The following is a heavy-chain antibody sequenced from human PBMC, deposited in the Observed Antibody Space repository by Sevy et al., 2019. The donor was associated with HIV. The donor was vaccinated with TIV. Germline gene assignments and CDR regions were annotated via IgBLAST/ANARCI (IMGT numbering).Heavy chain of an antibody. J-gene: IGHJ6*02. D-gene: IGHD6-13*01. V-gene: IGHV3-9*01. CDR1: NLTFEDYA. CDR3: AKGQQLITQSGSYFYYGMNV. Sequence: GGSLRLSCAASNLTFEDYAMHWVRRAPGKGLEWVSGISWNGADIGFAASVKGRFSISRDNAKSSLYLQINRLTPEDTGVYYCAKGQQLITQSGSYFYYGMNVWGQGTTVTVSS. CDR2: ISWNGADI.